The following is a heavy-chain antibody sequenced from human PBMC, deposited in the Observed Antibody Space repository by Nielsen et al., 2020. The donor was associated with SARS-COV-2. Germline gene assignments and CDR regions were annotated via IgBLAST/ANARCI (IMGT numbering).Heavy chain of an antibody. V-gene: IGHV3-30*18. J-gene: IGHJ4*02. D-gene: IGHD3-3*01. Sequence: WIRQPPGKGLEWVAVISYDGGNKYYADSVKGRFTISRDNSKNTLYLQMNSLRAEDTAVYYCAKDLTRNFYYFDYWGQGTLVTVSS. CDR2: ISYDGGNK. CDR3: AKDLTRNFYYFDY.